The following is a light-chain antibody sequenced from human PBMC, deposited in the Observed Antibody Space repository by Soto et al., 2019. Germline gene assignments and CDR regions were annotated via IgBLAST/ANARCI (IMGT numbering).Light chain of an antibody. J-gene: IGLJ2*01. Sequence: QSALTQPPSVSGAPGQRVTISCTGSSSNIGAGYDVHWYQQFPGTAPKLLIYGNSNRPSGVPDRFSGSKSGTSASLAITGLQAEDEADYYCQSYDSSLSAGVFGGGTKLTVL. CDR2: GNS. CDR3: QSYDSSLSAGV. CDR1: SSNIGAGYD. V-gene: IGLV1-40*01.